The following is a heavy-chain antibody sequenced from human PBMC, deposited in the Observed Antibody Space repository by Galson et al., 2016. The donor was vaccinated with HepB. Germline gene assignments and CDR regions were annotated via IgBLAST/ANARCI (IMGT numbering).Heavy chain of an antibody. CDR3: VTERGGTGFDI. Sequence: SVKVSCKASGGTFNNYGINWLRQAPGQSLEWMGGIIPAYGLEDSAQSFQGRVTLTADESTSTAYLELRGLRSDDTAVYYCVTERGGTGFDIWGQGTMVTISS. D-gene: IGHD3/OR15-3a*01. CDR2: IIPAYGLE. J-gene: IGHJ3*02. V-gene: IGHV1-69*13. CDR1: GGTFNNYG.